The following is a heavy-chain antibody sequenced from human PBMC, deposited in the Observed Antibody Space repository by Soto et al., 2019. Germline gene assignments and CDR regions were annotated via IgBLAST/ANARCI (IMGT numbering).Heavy chain of an antibody. CDR2: MDPKNGDT. V-gene: IGHV1-8*01. D-gene: IGHD3-10*01. CDR1: GTFFLAYN. Sequence: QVQLVQSGAEVKKPGASMRVSCKASGTFFLAYNFNWVRQVAGQGLEWMGWMDPKNGDTAYSQKFEGRCFTTSSATLRTADLELINLRTDDAAVYYFSRESADCPSDLFAGSHLAYHYIAILGKGTAFTVSS. CDR3: SRESADCPSDLFAGSHLAYHYIAI. J-gene: IGHJ6*03.